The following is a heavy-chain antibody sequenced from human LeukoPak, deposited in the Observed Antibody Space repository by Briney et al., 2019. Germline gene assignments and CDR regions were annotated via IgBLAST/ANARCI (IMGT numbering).Heavy chain of an antibody. D-gene: IGHD2-2*01. CDR3: ARGKYQLLSYWFDP. CDR1: GFTFGSYG. J-gene: IGHJ5*02. V-gene: IGHV3-33*01. Sequence: GGSLRLSCAASGFTFGSYGMHWVRQAPGKGLEWVAVIWYDGSNKYYADSVKGRFTISRDNSKNTLYLQMNSLRAEDTAVYYCARGKYQLLSYWFDPWGQGTLVTVSS. CDR2: IWYDGSNK.